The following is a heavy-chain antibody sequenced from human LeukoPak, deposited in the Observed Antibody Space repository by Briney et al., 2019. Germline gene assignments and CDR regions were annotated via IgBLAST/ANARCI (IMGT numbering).Heavy chain of an antibody. Sequence: GGSLRLSCAASGFTFSDYSMNWVRQAPGKGLEWISYIGIDSGNTNYADSVKGRFTISRDNSRNTLYLQMDSLSAEDSAVYYCAKDPPRGSADAFDIWGQGTRVTVSS. CDR3: AKDPPRGSADAFDI. J-gene: IGHJ3*02. D-gene: IGHD2-15*01. CDR2: IGIDSGNT. V-gene: IGHV3-48*01. CDR1: GFTFSDYS.